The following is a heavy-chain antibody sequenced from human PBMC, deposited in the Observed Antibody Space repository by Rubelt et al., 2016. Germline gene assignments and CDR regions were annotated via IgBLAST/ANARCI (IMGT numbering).Heavy chain of an antibody. D-gene: IGHD4-17*01. CDR3: ARDDYGDSYFDY. V-gene: IGHV4-39*07. CDR2: FDYTGST. J-gene: IGHJ4*02. Sequence: QLQLQESGPGLVKPSETLSLTCTVSGGSISSNYYYWDWIRKPPGQGLEWLGTFDYTGSTYYNPSLNSPATISVETAKKKFSRKLGAVTAADTAVYYCARDDYGDSYFDYWGQGTLVTVSS. CDR1: GGSISSNYYY.